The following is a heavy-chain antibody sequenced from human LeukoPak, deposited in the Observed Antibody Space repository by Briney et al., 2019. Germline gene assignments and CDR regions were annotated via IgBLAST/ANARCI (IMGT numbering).Heavy chain of an antibody. J-gene: IGHJ4*02. V-gene: IGHV4-31*02. CDR3: ARMTTMTTFNF. CDR1: GASVTTGIVY. Sequence: SETLSLTCSVSGASVTTGIVYWTWFRQLPGKGLEWIGFIYDSGSTYYNPSLKSRVTILLKTSTNQFSLNLSSVTAADTAVYYCARMTTMTTFNFWGQGTLVTVSS. CDR2: IYDSGST. D-gene: IGHD4-17*01.